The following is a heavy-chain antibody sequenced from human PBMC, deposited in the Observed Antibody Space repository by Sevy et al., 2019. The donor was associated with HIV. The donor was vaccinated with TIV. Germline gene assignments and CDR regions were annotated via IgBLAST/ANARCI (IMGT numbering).Heavy chain of an antibody. CDR1: GLTFSTYS. D-gene: IGHD1-26*01. V-gene: IGHV3-21*01. Sequence: GGSLRLSCAGFGLTFSTYSMNWVRQVPGKGLEWISFISGSSNYIYYADSVKGRFTISRDNVKDSLYLQMNSLRVEDTAVYFCARDGKAWDLLNYWGQGTLVTVSS. J-gene: IGHJ4*02. CDR3: ARDGKAWDLLNY. CDR2: ISGSSNYI.